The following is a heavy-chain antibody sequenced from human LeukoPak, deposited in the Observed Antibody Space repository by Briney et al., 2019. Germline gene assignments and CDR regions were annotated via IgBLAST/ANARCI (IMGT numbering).Heavy chain of an antibody. D-gene: IGHD6-19*01. V-gene: IGHV3-23*01. CDR3: AKDTQIAVPWGFDY. CDR1: GFTFSSYA. J-gene: IGHJ4*02. CDR2: ISGSGGST. Sequence: GGSLTLSCAAAGFTFSSYAMSWVRQAPGKELEWVSAISGSGGSTYYADSVKGRFTISRDNSKNTLYLQMNSLRAEDTAVYYCAKDTQIAVPWGFDYWGQGTLVTVSS.